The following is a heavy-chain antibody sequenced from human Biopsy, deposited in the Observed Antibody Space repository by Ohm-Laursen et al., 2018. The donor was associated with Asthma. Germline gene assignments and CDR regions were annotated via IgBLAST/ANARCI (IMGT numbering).Heavy chain of an antibody. CDR1: GVTVSSNG. D-gene: IGHD3-3*02. J-gene: IGHJ1*01. Sequence: SLRLSCTAPGVTVSSNGMSWVRQPPGKGLEWVSVIYSGGGTFYADSVKGRVTISRDISKNTLSLQMNSLRAEDTAVYYCARTFHFWSPYHAEHYQLWGQGTLVTVPS. V-gene: IGHV3-53*01. CDR2: IYSGGGT. CDR3: ARTFHFWSPYHAEHYQL.